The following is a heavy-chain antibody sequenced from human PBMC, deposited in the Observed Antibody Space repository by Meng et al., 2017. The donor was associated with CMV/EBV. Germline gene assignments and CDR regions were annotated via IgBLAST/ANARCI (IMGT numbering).Heavy chain of an antibody. CDR3: AKDPRYCSSTSCEPSGY. J-gene: IGHJ4*02. CDR1: GFTFSSYG. V-gene: IGHV3-30*02. D-gene: IGHD2-2*01. Sequence: LSLTCAASGFTFSSYGMHWVRQAPGKGLEWVAFIRYDGSNKYYADSVKGRFTISRDNSKNALYLQMNSLRAEDTAVYYCAKDPRYCSSTSCEPSGYWGQGTLVTVSS. CDR2: IRYDGSNK.